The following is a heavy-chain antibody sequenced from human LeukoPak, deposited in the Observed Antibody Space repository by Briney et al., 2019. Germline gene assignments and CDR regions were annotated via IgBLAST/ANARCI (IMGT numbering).Heavy chain of an antibody. CDR1: GFTVSSNY. Sequence: GGSLRLSCAASGFTVSSNYMSWVRQAPGKGLEWVSGIYSGGSTYYADSVKGRFTISIDNSKNTLYLQMNSLRAEDTAVYYCARGGPLRYFDWLPMDAFDIWGQGTMVTVSS. V-gene: IGHV3-66*01. J-gene: IGHJ3*02. D-gene: IGHD3-9*01. CDR2: IYSGGST. CDR3: ARGGPLRYFDWLPMDAFDI.